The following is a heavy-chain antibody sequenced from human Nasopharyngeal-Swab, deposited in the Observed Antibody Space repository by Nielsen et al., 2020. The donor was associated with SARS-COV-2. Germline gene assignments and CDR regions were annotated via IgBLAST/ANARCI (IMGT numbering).Heavy chain of an antibody. D-gene: IGHD3-3*01. CDR1: GGTFRSYA. J-gene: IGHJ6*02. CDR3: ARYFWRTAARDYYYYGIDV. Sequence: SVKVSCKASGGTFRSYAISWVRQATGKGLEWMGGIMAIFGTANYAQKFQGRVTITADDSTSTAYMGLSGLRSEDTSVYYCARYFWRTAARDYYYYGIDVWGQGTTVTVSS. CDR2: IMAIFGTA. V-gene: IGHV1-69*13.